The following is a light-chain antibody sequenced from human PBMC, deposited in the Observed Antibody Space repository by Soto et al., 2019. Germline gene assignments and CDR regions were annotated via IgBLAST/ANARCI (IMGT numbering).Light chain of an antibody. V-gene: IGKV1-27*01. J-gene: IGKJ4*01. CDR2: XAX. Sequence: DIQMTQSPSSLSASVGDRVTITCRASQGISNSLAWYQQKPGKVPKLLIYXAXTLQSGVPSRFSGRGFGTDXXXXXXXXXXXDVATYYCQKYNSAPLTFGGGTKVEIK. CDR3: QKYNSAPLT. CDR1: QGISNS.